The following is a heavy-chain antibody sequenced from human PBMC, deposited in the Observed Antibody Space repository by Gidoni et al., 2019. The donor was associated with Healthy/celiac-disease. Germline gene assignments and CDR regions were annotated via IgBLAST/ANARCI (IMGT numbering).Heavy chain of an antibody. V-gene: IGHV3-7*01. Sequence: EVQLVESGGGLVQPGGSLRLSCAASGFTFSSYWMSWVRQAPGKGLEWVANIKQDGSEKYYVDSVKGRFTISRDNAKNSLYLQMNSLRAEDTAVYYCAREVAQYSSGWYYYYYGMDVWGQGTTVTVSS. J-gene: IGHJ6*02. CDR1: GFTFSSYW. D-gene: IGHD6-19*01. CDR2: IKQDGSEK. CDR3: AREVAQYSSGWYYYYYGMDV.